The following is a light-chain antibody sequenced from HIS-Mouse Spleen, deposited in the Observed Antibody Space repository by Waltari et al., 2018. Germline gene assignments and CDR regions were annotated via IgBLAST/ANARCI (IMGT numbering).Light chain of an antibody. J-gene: IGLJ3*02. CDR1: RPNLGRNY. Sequence: QSVLTQPPSASGTPGQWVTIPCSGSRPNLGRNYVYWYQQLPGTAPKLLIYRNNQRPSGVPDRFSGSKSGTSASLAISGLRSEDEADYYCAAWDDSLSGPVFGGGTKLTVL. CDR2: RNN. V-gene: IGLV1-47*01. CDR3: AAWDDSLSGPV.